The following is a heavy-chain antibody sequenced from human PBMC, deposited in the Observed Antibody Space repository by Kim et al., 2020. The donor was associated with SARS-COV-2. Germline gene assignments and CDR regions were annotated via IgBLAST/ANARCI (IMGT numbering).Heavy chain of an antibody. Sequence: GGSLRLSCAASGFTFSSYGMHWVRQAPGKGLEWVAVISYDGSNKYYADSVKGRFTISRDNSKNTLYLQMNSLRAEDTAVYYCARDPWIVVVVAAPPDYWGQGTLVTVSS. CDR2: ISYDGSNK. CDR3: ARDPWIVVVVAAPPDY. D-gene: IGHD2-15*01. V-gene: IGHV3-33*05. CDR1: GFTFSSYG. J-gene: IGHJ4*02.